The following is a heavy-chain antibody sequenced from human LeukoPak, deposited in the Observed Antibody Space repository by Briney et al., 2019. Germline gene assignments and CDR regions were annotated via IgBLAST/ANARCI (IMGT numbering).Heavy chain of an antibody. Sequence: PGGSPRLSCAASGFTVSSNYMSWVRQAPGKGLEWVSTISGSGGTTYYADSVMGRFTISRDNSKNTLYLQMNSLRAEDTAVYYCAKSWFGSAQTPFDYWGQGTLVTVSS. CDR3: AKSWFGSAQTPFDY. V-gene: IGHV3-23*01. CDR2: ISGSGGTT. J-gene: IGHJ4*02. CDR1: GFTVSSNY. D-gene: IGHD3-10*01.